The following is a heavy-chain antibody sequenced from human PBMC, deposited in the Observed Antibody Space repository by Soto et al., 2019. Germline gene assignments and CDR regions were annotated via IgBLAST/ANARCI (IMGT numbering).Heavy chain of an antibody. J-gene: IGHJ6*02. CDR1: GYTFTSYG. D-gene: IGHD2-8*01. CDR3: AKNGQPPYYYYGLDV. V-gene: IGHV1-18*01. Sequence: ASVKVSCKTSGYTFTSYGISWVRQAPGQGLEWMGWISGYNGDTNYAQKFQDRVSMTIDTSTGTAYMELRSLTSDDTAIYYCAKNGQPPYYYYGLDVWGQGTKVTVSS. CDR2: ISGYNGDT.